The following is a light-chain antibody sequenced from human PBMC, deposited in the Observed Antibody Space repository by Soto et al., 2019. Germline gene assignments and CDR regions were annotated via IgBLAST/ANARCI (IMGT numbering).Light chain of an antibody. CDR3: SSYTASSTVV. Sequence: QSALTQPASVSGSPGQSITISCTGTSSDVGAYNYGSWYQQYPGKAPKLMIFDVSNRPSGVSNRFSGSKSGNTASLTISGLQAEDEADYHCSSYTASSTVVFGGGTKLTVL. CDR1: SSDVGAYNY. J-gene: IGLJ2*01. V-gene: IGLV2-14*01. CDR2: DVS.